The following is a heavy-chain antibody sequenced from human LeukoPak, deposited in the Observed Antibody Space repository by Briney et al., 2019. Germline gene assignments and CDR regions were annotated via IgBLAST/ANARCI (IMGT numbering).Heavy chain of an antibody. Sequence: PGGSLRLSCAVSGLTFSNYAMSWVRQAPGKGLEWVSAISGSGGSTYYADSVKGRFTISRDNSKNTLYLQMNSLRAEDTAVYYCANPSGYCSGGSCLPWGQGTLVTVSS. CDR2: ISGSGGST. CDR1: GLTFSNYA. CDR3: ANPSGYCSGGSCLP. D-gene: IGHD2-15*01. V-gene: IGHV3-23*01. J-gene: IGHJ5*02.